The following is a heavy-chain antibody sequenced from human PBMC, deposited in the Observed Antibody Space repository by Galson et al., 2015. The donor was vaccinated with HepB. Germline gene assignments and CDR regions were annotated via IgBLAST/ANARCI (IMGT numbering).Heavy chain of an antibody. D-gene: IGHD2-2*01. Sequence: SLRLSCAASGFTFDTYAMGWVRQAPGERLEWVSTISGGGDYTFSADSVRGRFTISRDNSKNTLYLQMNNLGVDDTALYYCAKDRGGWGYCSGPSCSSWGMGVWGRGTTVT. V-gene: IGHV3-23*01. CDR1: GFTFDTYA. J-gene: IGHJ6*02. CDR2: ISGGGDYT. CDR3: AKDRGGWGYCSGPSCSSWGMGV.